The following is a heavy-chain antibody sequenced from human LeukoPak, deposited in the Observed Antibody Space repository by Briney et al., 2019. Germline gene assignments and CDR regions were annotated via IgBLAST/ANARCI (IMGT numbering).Heavy chain of an antibody. Sequence: GGSLRLSCAASGFTFSSYAMSWVRQAPGKGLEWGSAISGSGGSTYYADSVKGRFTISRDNSKNTLYLQMNSLRAEDTAVYYCAKVTTAGPDYYYYGMDVWGQGTTVTVSS. D-gene: IGHD4-4*01. J-gene: IGHJ6*02. CDR1: GFTFSSYA. CDR3: AKVTTAGPDYYYYGMDV. V-gene: IGHV3-23*01. CDR2: ISGSGGST.